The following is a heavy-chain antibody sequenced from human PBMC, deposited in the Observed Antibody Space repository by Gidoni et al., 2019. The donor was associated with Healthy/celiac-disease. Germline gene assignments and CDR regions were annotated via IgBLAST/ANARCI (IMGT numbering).Heavy chain of an antibody. CDR1: GGSISSGSYY. CDR3: ARDADDSSGYYDWYFDL. CDR2: IYTSGST. D-gene: IGHD3-22*01. J-gene: IGHJ2*01. V-gene: IGHV4-61*02. Sequence: QVQLQESGPGLVKPSQTLSPTCTVSGGSISSGSYYWSWIRQPAGKGLEWIGRIYTSGSTNYNPSLKSRVTISVDTSKNQFSLKLSSVTAADTAVYYCARDADDSSGYYDWYFDLWGRGTLVTVSS.